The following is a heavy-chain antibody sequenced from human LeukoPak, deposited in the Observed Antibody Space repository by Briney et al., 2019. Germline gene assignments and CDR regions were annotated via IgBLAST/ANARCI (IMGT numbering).Heavy chain of an antibody. Sequence: GGSLRLSCAASGFTFSSDSMNWVRLAPGKGLEWVSSISSRSTYIYYADSEKGRFTISRDNARNSLYLQMSGLRAEDTAVYYCTRKLDYGDYIVAYDYWGRGTLVTVSS. V-gene: IGHV3-21*06. CDR1: GFTFSSDS. CDR2: ISSRSTYI. CDR3: TRKLDYGDYIVAYDY. D-gene: IGHD4-17*01. J-gene: IGHJ4*02.